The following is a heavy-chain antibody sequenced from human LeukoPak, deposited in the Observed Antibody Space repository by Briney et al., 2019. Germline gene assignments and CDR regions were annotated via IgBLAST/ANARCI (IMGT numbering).Heavy chain of an antibody. Sequence: GRSLRLSCAASGFSFSSSGMHWVRQAPGKGLEWVAVISHDGRHNLYVDSVKGRFTISRDNSENTLYLQMNSVSAEDAAMDYCAKYLGYCSSGVCYNALFDYWGQGTLVTVSS. D-gene: IGHD2-8*01. CDR2: ISHDGRHN. CDR3: AKYLGYCSSGVCYNALFDY. J-gene: IGHJ4*02. CDR1: GFSFSSSG. V-gene: IGHV3-30*18.